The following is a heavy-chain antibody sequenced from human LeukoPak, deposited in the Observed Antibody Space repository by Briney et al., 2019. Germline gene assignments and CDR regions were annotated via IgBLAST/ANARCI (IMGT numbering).Heavy chain of an antibody. CDR3: AKRGPRGMVAMYYFDY. Sequence: GALRLSCAASGFTFSSYAMSWVRQAPGKGLEWVSAISGSGGSTYYADSVKGRSTISRDNSKNTLYLQMNSLRAEDTAVYYCAKRGPRGMVAMYYFDYWGQGTLVTVSS. CDR1: GFTFSSYA. J-gene: IGHJ4*02. V-gene: IGHV3-23*01. CDR2: ISGSGGST. D-gene: IGHD5-12*01.